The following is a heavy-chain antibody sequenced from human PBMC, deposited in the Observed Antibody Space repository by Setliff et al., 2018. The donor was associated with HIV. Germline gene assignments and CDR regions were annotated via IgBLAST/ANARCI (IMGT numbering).Heavy chain of an antibody. Sequence: SETLSLTCTVSGGSISSNYWSWMRQPPGKGLEWIGHIYYSGSTNYNPSLKSRVTISVDTSRNQFSLNLSSVTAADTAVYYCARHLRSYGAAIGYGMDVWGQGTTVTVSS. V-gene: IGHV4-59*01. CDR3: ARHLRSYGAAIGYGMDV. J-gene: IGHJ6*02. D-gene: IGHD5-18*01. CDR2: IYYSGST. CDR1: GGSISSNY.